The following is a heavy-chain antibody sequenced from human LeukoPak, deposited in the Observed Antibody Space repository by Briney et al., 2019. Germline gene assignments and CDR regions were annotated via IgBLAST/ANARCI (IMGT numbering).Heavy chain of an antibody. Sequence: PSETLSLTCAVSGYSISSGYYWGWIRQPPGKGLEWIGNIYHSGKTFHNPSLKSRVTISVDTSKNQFSLKLSSVTAADTAVYYCARILGAYCSGNSCPDAFDIGGQGTMVTVSS. J-gene: IGHJ3*02. V-gene: IGHV4-38-2*01. CDR2: IYHSGKT. CDR1: GYSISSGYY. CDR3: ARILGAYCSGNSCPDAFDI. D-gene: IGHD2-15*01.